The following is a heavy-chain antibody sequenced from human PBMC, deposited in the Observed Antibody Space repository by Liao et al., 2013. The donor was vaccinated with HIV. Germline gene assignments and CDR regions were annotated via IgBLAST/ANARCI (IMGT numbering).Heavy chain of an antibody. J-gene: IGHJ4*02. V-gene: IGHV4-39*07. CDR3: ARVPWGSLPYFDS. CDR1: GGSISSSSSY. CDR2: IYSSGYT. D-gene: IGHD7-27*01. Sequence: QLHLQESGPGLVRPSDTLSLTCNVSGGSISSSSSYWGWIRQPPGKGLEWIAIIYSSGYTYYNPSLRSQFTISIDTSKNQFSLKLNTATAADTAIYYCARVPWGSLPYFDSWGQGTLVAVSS.